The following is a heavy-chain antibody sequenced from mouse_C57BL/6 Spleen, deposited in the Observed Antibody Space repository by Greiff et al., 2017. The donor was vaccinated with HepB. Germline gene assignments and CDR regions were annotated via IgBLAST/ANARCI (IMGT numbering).Heavy chain of an antibody. D-gene: IGHD2-4*01. Sequence: EVKLMESGGGLVQPGGSLSLSCAASGFTFTDYYMSWVRQPPGKALEWLGFIRNKANGYTTEYSASVKGRFTISRDNSQSILYLQMNDLRAEDSAAYYCAIAGSYYDYAWFAYWGQGTLVTVSA. V-gene: IGHV7-3*01. CDR1: GFTFTDYY. J-gene: IGHJ3*01. CDR3: AIAGSYYDYAWFAY. CDR2: IRNKANGYTT.